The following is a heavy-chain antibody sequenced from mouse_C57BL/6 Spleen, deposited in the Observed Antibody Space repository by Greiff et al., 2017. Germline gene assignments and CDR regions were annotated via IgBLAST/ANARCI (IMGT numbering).Heavy chain of an antibody. Sequence: QVQLQQPGAELVMPGASVKLSCKASGYTFTSYWMHWVKQRPGQGLEWIGEIDPSDSYTNYNQKFKGKSTLTVDKSSSTAYMQLSSLTSEDSAVYYCARSESNPWFAYWGQGTLVTVSA. J-gene: IGHJ3*01. V-gene: IGHV1-69*01. CDR3: ARSESNPWFAY. CDR1: GYTFTSYW. CDR2: IDPSDSYT. D-gene: IGHD2-5*01.